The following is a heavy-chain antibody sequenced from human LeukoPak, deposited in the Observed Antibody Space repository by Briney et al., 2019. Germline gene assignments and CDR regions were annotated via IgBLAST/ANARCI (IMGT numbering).Heavy chain of an antibody. J-gene: IGHJ3*02. D-gene: IGHD6-13*01. CDR1: GFTFSSYS. CDR2: ISSSSYI. CDR3: ALPIAAAGNDAFDI. V-gene: IGHV3-21*01. Sequence: GGSLRLSCQASGFTFSSYSMNWVRQAPGKGLEGVSSISSSSYIYYADSVKGRFTISRDNAKNSLYLQMNSLRAEDTAVYYCALPIAAAGNDAFDIWGQGTMVTVSS.